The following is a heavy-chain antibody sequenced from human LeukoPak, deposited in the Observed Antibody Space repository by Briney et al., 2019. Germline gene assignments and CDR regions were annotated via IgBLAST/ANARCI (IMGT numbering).Heavy chain of an antibody. CDR3: AFGQPATPTSLEY. CDR1: GFAFSDFY. D-gene: IGHD3-10*01. J-gene: IGHJ4*02. V-gene: IGHV3-11*01. Sequence: GGPLRLSCAASGFAFSDFYMFWIRQAPGKGLEWISYISNSGSTLYYADSVKGRFTTSRDNDKNLLYLQMNSLRADDTAVYYCAFGQPATPTSLEYWGQGTLVTVSS. CDR2: ISNSGSTL.